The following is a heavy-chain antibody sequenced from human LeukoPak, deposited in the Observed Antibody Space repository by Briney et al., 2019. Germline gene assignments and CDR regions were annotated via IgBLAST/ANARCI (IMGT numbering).Heavy chain of an antibody. J-gene: IGHJ4*02. CDR1: GFTFSTYG. D-gene: IGHD6-13*01. Sequence: PGGSLRLSCAASGFTFSTYGMHWARQAPGKGLEWVAVVSYDGSSMYYADSVKGRFTISRDNSENTLYLQMNSLRAEDTAVYYCASHRSTSSWHKGYFDYWGQGTLVTVSS. CDR3: ASHRSTSSWHKGYFDY. CDR2: VSYDGSSM. V-gene: IGHV3-30*03.